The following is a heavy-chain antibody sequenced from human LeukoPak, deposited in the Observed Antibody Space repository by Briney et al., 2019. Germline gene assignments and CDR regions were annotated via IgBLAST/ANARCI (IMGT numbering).Heavy chain of an antibody. V-gene: IGHV3-53*01. CDR2: THSSGGT. Sequence: GGSLRLSCAASGFTGSHNYMSWVRQAPGKGLEWVSATHSSGGTYYADSVKGRFTISRDTSKDTLYLQINSLSVEDTAVYYCIVFGDSNHWGQGTLVTVSS. CDR3: IVFGDSNH. D-gene: IGHD4-17*01. CDR1: GFTGSHNY. J-gene: IGHJ5*02.